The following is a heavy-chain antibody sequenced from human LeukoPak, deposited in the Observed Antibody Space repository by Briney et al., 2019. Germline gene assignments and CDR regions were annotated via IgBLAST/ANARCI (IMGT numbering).Heavy chain of an antibody. D-gene: IGHD3-16*01. Sequence: GGSLRLSCAASGFTVSSNDMSWVRRAPGKGLEWVSVIYTGGSTYYADSVKGRFTISRDNSKNTLYLQMNSLRADDTAVYYCARAEGGSAYYQYYYGMDVWGQGTTVAVSS. CDR3: ARAEGGSAYYQYYYGMDV. CDR2: IYTGGST. J-gene: IGHJ6*02. CDR1: GFTVSSND. V-gene: IGHV3-66*01.